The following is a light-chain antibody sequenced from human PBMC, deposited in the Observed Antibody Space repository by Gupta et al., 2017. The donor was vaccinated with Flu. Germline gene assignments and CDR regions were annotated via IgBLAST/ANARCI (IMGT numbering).Light chain of an antibody. CDR3: WLKNRCPLT. J-gene: IGKJ4*01. CDR1: QSLVHSDGNTF. CDR2: KAS. V-gene: IGKV2-30*02. Sequence: DVVMTQSPLSLPVTVGQPASISCRSSQSLVHSDGNTFLNWFLQRPGQSPRLLIYKASNRDSGVPDRSSGSGSCSVFTLMIIRVVAEYVVVYYCWLKNRCPLTFGRGTKVEIK.